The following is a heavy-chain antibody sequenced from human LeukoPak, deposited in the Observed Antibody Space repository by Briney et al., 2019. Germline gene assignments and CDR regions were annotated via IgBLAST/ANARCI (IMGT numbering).Heavy chain of an antibody. V-gene: IGHV3-72*01. Sequence: QPGGSLRLSCAASGFTFSDHYMDWVRQAPGKGLEWVGRSRDKANRYSTEFAASVKGRFTISRDDSKNSLYLQMNSLKSEDTAVYYCAREGSYGSRTHYYFDSWGQGTLVTVSS. J-gene: IGHJ4*02. CDR1: GFTFSDHY. CDR3: AREGSYGSRTHYYFDS. D-gene: IGHD2-2*01. CDR2: SRDKANRYST.